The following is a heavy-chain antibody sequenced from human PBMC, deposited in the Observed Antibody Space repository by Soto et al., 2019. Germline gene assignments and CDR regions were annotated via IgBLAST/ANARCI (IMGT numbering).Heavy chain of an antibody. CDR1: GYNFNTYG. V-gene: IGHV1-18*01. D-gene: IGHD3-22*01. J-gene: IGHJ4*02. CDR2: ISGYNGYT. CDR3: ARDRDYSHTDADIDY. Sequence: QVQLMQSGAEVRRPGTSVRISCTTSGYNFNTYGIIWVRQVPGQGLEWMGWISGYNGYTKYAHSFEDRITLSTDTSTSTAFLELRNLRSGDTALYFCARDRDYSHTDADIDYWGQGTVITVSS.